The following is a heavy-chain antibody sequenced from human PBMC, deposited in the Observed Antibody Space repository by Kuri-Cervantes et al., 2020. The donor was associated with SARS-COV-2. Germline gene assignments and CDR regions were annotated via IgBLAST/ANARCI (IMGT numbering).Heavy chain of an antibody. V-gene: IGHV3-11*06. J-gene: IGHJ4*02. Sequence: LSLTCAISGFTFSDYSMNWIRQAPGKGLECIPYSRMCTNYLYSLRGRFAISRDNAKNSLCLQMNSLRAEDTAVYYCAKSFDPYNSLSGDYFDYWGQGTLVTVSS. CDR3: AKSFDPYNSLSGDYFDY. D-gene: IGHD5-24*01. CDR2: SRMCT. CDR1: GFTFSDYS.